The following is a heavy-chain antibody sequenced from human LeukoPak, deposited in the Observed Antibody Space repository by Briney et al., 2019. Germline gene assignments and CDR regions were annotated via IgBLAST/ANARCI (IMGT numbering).Heavy chain of an antibody. CDR1: GFTFSDYY. D-gene: IGHD5-12*01. Sequence: GGSLRLSCAASGFTFSDYYMSWIRQAPGKGLEWVSYISSSGSTIYYADSVKGRFTISRDNAKNSLYLQMNSLRAEDTAVYYCARDRAAWLRVYYFDYWGQGTLVTVSS. CDR2: ISSSGSTI. J-gene: IGHJ4*02. CDR3: ARDRAAWLRVYYFDY. V-gene: IGHV3-11*01.